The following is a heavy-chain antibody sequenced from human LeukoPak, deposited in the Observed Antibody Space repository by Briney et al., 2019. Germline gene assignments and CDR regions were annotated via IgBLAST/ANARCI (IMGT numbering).Heavy chain of an antibody. CDR3: ARDWKWELLPFDY. Sequence: ASVKFSSKASDYTFPSYVINWGRQAPGQGLEGMGWVNPNSGGTNYTQKFQGRVTMTRDTSISTAYMGLSRLRADDTAVYYCARDWKWELLPFDYWGQGTLVTVSS. CDR1: DYTFPSYV. J-gene: IGHJ4*02. D-gene: IGHD1-26*01. CDR2: VNPNSGGT. V-gene: IGHV1-2*02.